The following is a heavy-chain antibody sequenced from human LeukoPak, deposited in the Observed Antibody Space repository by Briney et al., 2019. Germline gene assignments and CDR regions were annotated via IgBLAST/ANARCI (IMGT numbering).Heavy chain of an antibody. Sequence: GASVKVSCKASGYTFTSYDINWVRQATGQGLEWMGWMNPNSGNTGYAQKFQGRVTMTRNTSISTAYMELSSLRPEDTAVYYCARANRAYYDFWSGYYRNWFDPWGQGTLVTVSS. J-gene: IGHJ5*02. V-gene: IGHV1-8*01. CDR2: MNPNSGNT. D-gene: IGHD3-3*01. CDR3: ARANRAYYDFWSGYYRNWFDP. CDR1: GYTFTSYD.